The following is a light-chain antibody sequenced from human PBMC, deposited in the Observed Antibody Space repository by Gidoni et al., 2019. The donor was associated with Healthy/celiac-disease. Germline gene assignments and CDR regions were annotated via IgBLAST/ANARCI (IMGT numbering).Light chain of an antibody. CDR1: QSVLYSSNNKNY. Sequence: DTVMTQSADSLAVSLGERATINCKSSQSVLYSSNNKNYLAWYQQKPGQPPKLLIYWASTRESGVPDRFSGSGSGTDFTLTISSLQAEDVAVYYCQQYYSTPRTFXQXTKVEIK. CDR2: WAS. CDR3: QQYYSTPRT. J-gene: IGKJ1*01. V-gene: IGKV4-1*01.